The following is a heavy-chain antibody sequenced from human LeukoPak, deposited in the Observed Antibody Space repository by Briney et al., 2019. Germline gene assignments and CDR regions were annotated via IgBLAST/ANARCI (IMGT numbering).Heavy chain of an antibody. J-gene: IGHJ4*02. D-gene: IGHD3-22*01. CDR1: GFTFSSYA. CDR3: AKDKHYYDSSGY. V-gene: IGHV3-23*01. Sequence: GGSLRLSCAASGFTFSSYAMSWVRRAPGKGLEWVSAISGSGGSTYYADSVKGRFTISRDNSKNTLYLQMNSLRAEDTAVYYCAKDKHYYDSSGYWGQGTLVTVSS. CDR2: ISGSGGST.